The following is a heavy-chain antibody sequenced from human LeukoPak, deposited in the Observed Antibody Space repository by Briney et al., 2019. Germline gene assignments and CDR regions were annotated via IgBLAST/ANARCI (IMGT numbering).Heavy chain of an antibody. CDR2: IASDGSHT. J-gene: IGHJ3*02. CDR1: GFTFSNYF. V-gene: IGHV3-30-3*01. Sequence: GGSLRLSCAASGFTFSNYFMHWVRQAPGKGLEWVADIASDGSHTFYVESVKGRFTISRDNSKNTLYLQMNSLGPEDTAVYFCARERQDTVIHSGAFDIWGQGTMVAVSS. D-gene: IGHD2-21*02. CDR3: ARERQDTVIHSGAFDI.